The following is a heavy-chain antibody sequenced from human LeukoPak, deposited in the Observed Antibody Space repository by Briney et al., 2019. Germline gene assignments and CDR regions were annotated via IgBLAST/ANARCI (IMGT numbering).Heavy chain of an antibody. D-gene: IGHD3-10*01. Sequence: ASVKVSCKASGYTFTGYYMHWVRQAPGQGLEWMRWVNPNSGDTNYAQKFQGRVTMTRDTSISTAYMELSGLRSDDTAVYYCARGVTGIYYYYYMDVWGKGTTVTVSS. J-gene: IGHJ6*03. CDR2: VNPNSGDT. V-gene: IGHV1-2*02. CDR3: ARGVTGIYYYYYMDV. CDR1: GYTFTGYY.